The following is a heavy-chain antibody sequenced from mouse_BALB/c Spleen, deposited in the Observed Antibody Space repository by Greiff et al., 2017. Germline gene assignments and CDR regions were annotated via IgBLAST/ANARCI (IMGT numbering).Heavy chain of an antibody. J-gene: IGHJ3*01. D-gene: IGHD1-2*01. CDR1: GYNFTSYW. CDR2: IYPGSGST. V-gene: IGHV1-55*01. CDR3: ARYPFSGYGFAY. Sequence: QVQLQQPGAELVKPGTSVKLSCKASGYNFTSYWINWVKLRPGQGLEWIGDIYPGSGSTNYNEKFKSKATLTVDTSSSTAYMQLSSLASEDSALYYCARYPFSGYGFAYWGQGTLVTVSA.